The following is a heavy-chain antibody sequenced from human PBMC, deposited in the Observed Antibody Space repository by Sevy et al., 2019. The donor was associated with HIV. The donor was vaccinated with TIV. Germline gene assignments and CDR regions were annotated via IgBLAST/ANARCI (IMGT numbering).Heavy chain of an antibody. J-gene: IGHJ6*03. CDR3: ARGASGVTKPHYYYYYYMDV. CDR1: GFTFSSYA. Sequence: GGSLRLSCAASGFTFSSYAMHWVRQAPGKGLEWVAVISYDGSNKYNADSVKGRFTISRDNSKNTLYLQMNSLRAEDTAVYYCARGASGVTKPHYYYYYYMDVWGKGTTVTVSS. D-gene: IGHD4-17*01. CDR2: ISYDGSNK. V-gene: IGHV3-30-3*01.